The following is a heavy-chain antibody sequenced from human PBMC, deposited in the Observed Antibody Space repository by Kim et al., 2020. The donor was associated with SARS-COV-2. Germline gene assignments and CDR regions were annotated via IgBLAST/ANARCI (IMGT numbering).Heavy chain of an antibody. Sequence: GGSLRLSCAASGFTFSSYEMNWVRQAPGKGLEWVSYISSSGSTIYYADSVKGRFTISRDNAKNSLYLQMNSLRAEDTAVYYCARENKGDSSSWLSRSEYFQHWGQGTLVTVSS. J-gene: IGHJ1*01. CDR1: GFTFSSYE. D-gene: IGHD6-13*01. CDR2: ISSSGSTI. CDR3: ARENKGDSSSWLSRSEYFQH. V-gene: IGHV3-48*03.